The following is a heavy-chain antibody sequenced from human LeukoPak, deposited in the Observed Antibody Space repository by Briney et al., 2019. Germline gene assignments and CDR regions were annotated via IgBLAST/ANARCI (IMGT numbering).Heavy chain of an antibody. J-gene: IGHJ5*02. CDR3: ATHAPYYYDSSGYYGTTDGGNWFDP. D-gene: IGHD3-22*01. V-gene: IGHV1-69*13. Sequence: SVKVSCKASGGTFSNYAISWVRQAPGQGLEWMGGMIPMFGTANYAQKFQGRVTITADESTSTAYMELSSLRSEDTAVYYCATHAPYYYDSSGYYGTTDGGNWFDPWGQGTLVTVSS. CDR2: MIPMFGTA. CDR1: GGTFSNYA.